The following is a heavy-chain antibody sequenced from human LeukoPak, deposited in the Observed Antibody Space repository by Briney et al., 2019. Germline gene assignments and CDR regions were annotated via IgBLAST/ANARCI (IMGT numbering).Heavy chain of an antibody. Sequence: ASVNVSCKVSGYTLTELSMHWVRQAPGKGLEWMGGFDPEDGETIYAQKFKGRVTMTEDTSTDTAYMELSSLRSEDTAVYYCATLPGGWLVQDYWGQGTLVTVSS. V-gene: IGHV1-24*01. J-gene: IGHJ4*02. CDR2: FDPEDGET. CDR1: GYTLTELS. D-gene: IGHD6-19*01. CDR3: ATLPGGWLVQDY.